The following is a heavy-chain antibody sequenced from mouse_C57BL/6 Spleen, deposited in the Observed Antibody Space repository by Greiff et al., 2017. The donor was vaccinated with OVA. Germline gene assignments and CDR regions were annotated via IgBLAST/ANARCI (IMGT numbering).Heavy chain of an antibody. J-gene: IGHJ1*03. CDR3: ARDRGNYEDWYFDV. CDR1: GFTFSSYA. CDR2: ISDGGSYT. D-gene: IGHD2-1*01. V-gene: IGHV5-4*01. Sequence: DVKLVESGGGLVKPGGSLKLSCAASGFTFSSYAMSWVRQTPEKRLEWVATISDGGSYTYYPDNVKGRFTIARDNAKNNLYLQMSHLKSEDTAMYYCARDRGNYEDWYFDVWGTGTTGTVSS.